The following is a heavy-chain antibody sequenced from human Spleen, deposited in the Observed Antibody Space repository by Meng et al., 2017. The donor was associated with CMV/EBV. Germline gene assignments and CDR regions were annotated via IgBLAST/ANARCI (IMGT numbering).Heavy chain of an antibody. V-gene: IGHV1-8*02. Sequence: ASVKVSCKTSGYSFGSYDINWVRQATGEGLEWMGWVNADSGNRGYAQKVKGRVTMTTSSSMNIAYMELSSLRSEDTAVYYCASFSDGDSKYQYAVDVWGQGTTVTVSS. J-gene: IGHJ6*02. D-gene: IGHD2-2*01. CDR3: ASFSDGDSKYQYAVDV. CDR1: GYSFGSYD. CDR2: VNADSGNR.